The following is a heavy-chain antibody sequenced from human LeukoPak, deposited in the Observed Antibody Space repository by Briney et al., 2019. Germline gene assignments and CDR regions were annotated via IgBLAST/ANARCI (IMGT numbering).Heavy chain of an antibody. CDR1: GFTFSSYG. V-gene: IGHV3-33*01. D-gene: IGHD5-12*01. CDR3: AREGDSGYDWNY. CDR2: IWYDGSNK. Sequence: PGRSLRLSCAASGFTFSSYGMHWVRQCPGMGLEWVAVIWYDGSNKHYADSVKGRFTISRDNSKNTLYLQMNSLRAKDTAVYYCAREGDSGYDWNYWGQGTLVTVSS. J-gene: IGHJ4*02.